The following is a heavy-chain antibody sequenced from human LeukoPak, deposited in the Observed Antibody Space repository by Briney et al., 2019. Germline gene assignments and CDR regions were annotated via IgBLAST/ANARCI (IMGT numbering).Heavy chain of an antibody. CDR3: TRDLWAETTDRDY. CDR1: GFTFGDYA. CDR2: IRSKAYGGTT. D-gene: IGHD4-17*01. Sequence: GGSLRLSCTASGFTFGDYAMSWDRQAPGKGLEWVGFIRSKAYGGTTEYAASVKGRFTISRDDSKSIAYLQMNSLKTEDTAVYYCTRDLWAETTDRDYWGQGTLVTVSS. V-gene: IGHV3-49*04. J-gene: IGHJ4*02.